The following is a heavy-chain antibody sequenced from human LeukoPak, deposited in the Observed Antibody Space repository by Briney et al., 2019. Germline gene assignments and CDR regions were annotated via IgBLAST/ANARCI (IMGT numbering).Heavy chain of an antibody. D-gene: IGHD1-1*01. CDR1: GYTFTSYA. Sequence: ASVKVFCKASGYTFTSYAMNWVRQAPGQGLEWMGWINTNTGNPTYAQGFTGRFVFSLDTSVSTAYLQISSLKAEDTAVYYCARDMPLEGEWTAFDIWGQGTMVTVSS. CDR2: INTNTGNP. CDR3: ARDMPLEGEWTAFDI. J-gene: IGHJ3*02. V-gene: IGHV7-4-1*02.